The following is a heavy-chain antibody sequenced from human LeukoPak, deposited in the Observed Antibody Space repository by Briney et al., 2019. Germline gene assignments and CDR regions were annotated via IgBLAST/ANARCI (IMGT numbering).Heavy chain of an antibody. J-gene: IGHJ6*03. CDR2: INPNSGGT. CDR3: ARGLYYYYYYMDV. Sequence: GASVKVSCKASGYTFTGYYMHWVRQAPGQGLEWMGWINPNSGGTNYAQKFQGRVTMTRDTSISTAYMELSRLRSDDTAVYHCARGLYYYYYYMDVWGKGTTVTVSS. V-gene: IGHV1-2*02. CDR1: GYTFTGYY. D-gene: IGHD3/OR15-3a*01.